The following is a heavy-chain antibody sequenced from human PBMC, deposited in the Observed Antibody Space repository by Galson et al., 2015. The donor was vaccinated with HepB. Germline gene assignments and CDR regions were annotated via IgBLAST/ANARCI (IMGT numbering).Heavy chain of an antibody. Sequence: SLRLSCAASGFTFSSFAMSWVRQAPGKGLQWVSAISGSGGSTYYADSVKGRFTISRDNSKNTLFLQMNSLRADDTAVYYCAKTAPRWLGGQYYFDYWGQGTLVTVSS. J-gene: IGHJ4*02. D-gene: IGHD4-23*01. CDR1: GFTFSSFA. CDR2: ISGSGGST. V-gene: IGHV3-23*01. CDR3: AKTAPRWLGGQYYFDY.